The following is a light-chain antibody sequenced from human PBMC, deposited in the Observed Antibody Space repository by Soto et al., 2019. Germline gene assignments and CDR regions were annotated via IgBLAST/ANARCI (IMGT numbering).Light chain of an antibody. CDR2: DAS. J-gene: IGKJ5*01. Sequence: VFTLSPVTLSLSPGEGTSLSCRASQGVRNYLAWYQQKPGQAPRLLVFDASHRATGIAARFSGGGPGTEFTLTISSLQSEDFAVYYCQQYNYWPPITFGQGTRLEIK. V-gene: IGKV3D-15*01. CDR3: QQYNYWPPIT. CDR1: QGVRNY.